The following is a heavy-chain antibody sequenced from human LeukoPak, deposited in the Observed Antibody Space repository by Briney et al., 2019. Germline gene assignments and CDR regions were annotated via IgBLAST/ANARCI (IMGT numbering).Heavy chain of an antibody. CDR1: GFTFSSYW. CDR2: IKQDGSEK. V-gene: IGHV3-7*01. D-gene: IGHD4-17*01. CDR3: ARGVGGYGRLMDV. Sequence: GGSLRLSCAASGFTFSSYWMSWVRQAPGKGLEWVANIKQDGSEKYYVDSVKGRFTISRDNAKNSLYLQMNSLRAEDTAVYYCARGVGGYGRLMDVWGQGTTVTVSS. J-gene: IGHJ6*02.